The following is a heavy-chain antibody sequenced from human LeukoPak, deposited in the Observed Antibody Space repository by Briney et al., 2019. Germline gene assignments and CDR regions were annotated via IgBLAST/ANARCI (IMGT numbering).Heavy chain of an antibody. CDR3: AKGRAAAPRRSWFDP. J-gene: IGHJ5*02. CDR2: ISGSGGST. Sequence: GGSPRLSCAASGFTFSSYAMSWVRQAPGKGLEWVSAISGSGGSTYYADSVKGRFTISRDNSKNTLYLQMNSLRAEDTAVYYCAKGRAAAPRRSWFDPWGQGTLVTVSS. D-gene: IGHD6-13*01. CDR1: GFTFSSYA. V-gene: IGHV3-23*01.